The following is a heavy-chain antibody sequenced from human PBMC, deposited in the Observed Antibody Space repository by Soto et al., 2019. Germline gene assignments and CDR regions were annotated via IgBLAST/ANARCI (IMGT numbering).Heavy chain of an antibody. Sequence: SETLSLTCAVYGGCFNGYYWSWIRQPPGKGLEWIGEINHSGSTNYSPSLKSRVTISVDTSKNQFSLKLSSVTAADTAVYYCARVRGYCSSTSCFLTSYYYMDAWGKGTTVT. V-gene: IGHV4-34*01. CDR1: GGCFNGYY. CDR3: ARVRGYCSSTSCFLTSYYYMDA. D-gene: IGHD2-2*01. J-gene: IGHJ6*03. CDR2: INHSGST.